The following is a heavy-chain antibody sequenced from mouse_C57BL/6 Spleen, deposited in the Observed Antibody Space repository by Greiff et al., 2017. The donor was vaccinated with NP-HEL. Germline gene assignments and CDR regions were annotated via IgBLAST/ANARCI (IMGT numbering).Heavy chain of an antibody. V-gene: IGHV1-19*01. CDR2: INPYNGGT. CDR3: ARDYGSSYEAFAY. CDR1: GYTFTDYY. Sequence: EVQLQQSGPVLVKPGASVKMSCKASGYTFTDYYMNWVKQSHGKSLEWIGVINPYNGGTSYNQKFKGKATLTVDKSSSTAYMELNSLTSGDSAVYSWARDYGSSYEAFAYWGQGTLVTVSA. J-gene: IGHJ3*01. D-gene: IGHD1-1*01.